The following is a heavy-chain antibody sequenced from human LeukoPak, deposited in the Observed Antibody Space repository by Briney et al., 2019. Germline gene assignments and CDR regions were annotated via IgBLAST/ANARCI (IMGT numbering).Heavy chain of an antibody. D-gene: IGHD3-9*01. V-gene: IGHV4-34*01. CDR2: INHSGST. CDR1: GGSFSGYY. CDR3: ASLALTGDYGMDV. J-gene: IGHJ6*02. Sequence: SETLSLTCAVYGGSFSGYYWSWIRQPPGKGLERIGEINHSGSTNYNPSLKSRVTISVDTSKNQFSLKLSSVTAADTAVYYCASLALTGDYGMDVWGQGTTVTVPS.